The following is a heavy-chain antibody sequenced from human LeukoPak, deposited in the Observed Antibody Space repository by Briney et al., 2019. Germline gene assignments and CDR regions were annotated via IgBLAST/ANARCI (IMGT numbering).Heavy chain of an antibody. CDR2: IYYSGST. J-gene: IGHJ4*02. CDR3: ARLGGYSYGRFDY. Sequence: PSETLSLTCTVSGGSISSSSNFWGWIRQPPGKGLECIGSIYYSGSTYYNPSLKSRVTISVDTSKNQLSLNLSSVTAADTAVYYCARLGGYSYGRFDYWGQGTLVTVSS. CDR1: GGSISSSSNF. D-gene: IGHD5-18*01. V-gene: IGHV4-39*01.